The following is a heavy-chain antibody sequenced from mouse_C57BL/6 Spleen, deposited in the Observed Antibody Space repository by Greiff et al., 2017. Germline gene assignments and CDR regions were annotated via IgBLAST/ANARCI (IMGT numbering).Heavy chain of an antibody. V-gene: IGHV1-26*01. J-gene: IGHJ3*01. CDR3: ARGYDYDGRAGFAY. D-gene: IGHD2-4*01. CDR2: INPNNGGT. CDR1: GYTFTDYY. Sequence: EVQLQQSGPELVKPGASVKISCKASGYTFTDYYMNWVKQSHGKSLEWIGDINPNNGGTSYNQKFKGKATLTVDKSSSTAYMELRSLTSEDSAVYYCARGYDYDGRAGFAYWGQGTLVTVSA.